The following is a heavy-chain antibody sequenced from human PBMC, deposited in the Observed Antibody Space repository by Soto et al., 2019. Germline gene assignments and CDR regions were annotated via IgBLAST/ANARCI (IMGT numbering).Heavy chain of an antibody. CDR3: AAVLTKWESKYNHYGMDV. CDR2: IVVGSGNT. J-gene: IGHJ6*04. V-gene: IGHV1-58*01. Sequence: SVKVSCKASRFTFSTSAVQWVRQARGQRLEWIGWIVVGSGNTNYAQKFQERVTITRDMSTSTAYMELSSLRSEDTAVYYCAAVLTKWESKYNHYGMDVWGKGTTVTVSS. D-gene: IGHD3-9*01. CDR1: RFTFSTSA.